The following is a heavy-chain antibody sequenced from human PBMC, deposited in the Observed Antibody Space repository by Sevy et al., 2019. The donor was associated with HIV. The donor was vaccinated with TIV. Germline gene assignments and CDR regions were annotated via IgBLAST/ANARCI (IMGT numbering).Heavy chain of an antibody. Sequence: GGSLRLSCAASGFTFSSYSINWVRQAPGKGLEWVSSISSSSNFIYYEDSVKGQFTISRDNAKNTLYLQMHSLRAEDTAVYYCARGEYCSSTTCSYFDYWGQGTLVTVSS. J-gene: IGHJ4*02. D-gene: IGHD2-2*01. V-gene: IGHV3-21*01. CDR1: GFTFSSYS. CDR3: ARGEYCSSTTCSYFDY. CDR2: ISSSSNFI.